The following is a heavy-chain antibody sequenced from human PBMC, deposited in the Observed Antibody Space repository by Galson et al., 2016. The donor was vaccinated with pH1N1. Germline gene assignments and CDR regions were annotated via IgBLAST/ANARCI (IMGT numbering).Heavy chain of an antibody. Sequence: SLRLFCAASGFTFSRYGMHWVRQTPGKGLEWVAVISYDGRNEYYADSVKGRFTISSDNSRSTLYLQLNSLRGDDTAVYYCAKDRDSSGPQHHYYYGMDIWGRGTTVTVSS. D-gene: IGHD3-22*01. CDR3: AKDRDSSGPQHHYYYGMDI. CDR2: ISYDGRNE. CDR1: GFTFSRYG. J-gene: IGHJ6*02. V-gene: IGHV3-30*18.